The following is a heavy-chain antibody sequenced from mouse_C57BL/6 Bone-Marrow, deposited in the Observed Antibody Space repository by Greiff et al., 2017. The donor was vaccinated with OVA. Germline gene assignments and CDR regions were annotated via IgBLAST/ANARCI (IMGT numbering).Heavy chain of an antibody. V-gene: IGHV1-7*01. CDR3: ARRQGSSLWYFDV. CDR2: INPSSGYT. D-gene: IGHD1-1*01. Sequence: VQLQQSGAELAKPGASVKLSCKSSGYTFTSYWMHWVKQRPGQGLEWIGYINPSSGYTKYNQKFKDKATLTADKSSSTAYMQLSSLTYEDSAVYYCARRQGSSLWYFDVWGTGTTVTVSS. CDR1: GYTFTSYW. J-gene: IGHJ1*03.